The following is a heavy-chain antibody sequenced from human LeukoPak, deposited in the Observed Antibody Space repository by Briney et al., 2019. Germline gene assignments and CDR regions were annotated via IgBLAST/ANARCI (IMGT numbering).Heavy chain of an antibody. CDR3: ARGPYSSNWYVDY. Sequence: GGSLRLSCAASGFTLTSYEMNWVRLAPGKGLEWISYISRTGNSIYYADSVRGRFTVSRDSAKNSLYLQMNGLRAEDTAVYYCARGPYSSNWYVDYWGQGTLVTVAS. J-gene: IGHJ4*02. CDR1: GFTLTSYE. CDR2: ISRTGNSI. V-gene: IGHV3-48*03. D-gene: IGHD6-13*01.